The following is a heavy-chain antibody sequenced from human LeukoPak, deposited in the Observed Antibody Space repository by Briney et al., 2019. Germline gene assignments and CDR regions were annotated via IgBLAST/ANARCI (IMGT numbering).Heavy chain of an antibody. CDR3: ARASYDSSGYYYLDY. CDR2: ISGSGDNT. J-gene: IGHJ4*02. CDR1: GFTFSSYA. Sequence: GGSLRLSCAASGFTFSSYAMSWVRQAPGKGLEWVSAISGSGDNTYHADSVKGRFSISRDNSKSTLYLQMNSLRAEDTAVYYCARASYDSSGYYYLDYWGQGTLVTVSS. V-gene: IGHV3-23*01. D-gene: IGHD3-22*01.